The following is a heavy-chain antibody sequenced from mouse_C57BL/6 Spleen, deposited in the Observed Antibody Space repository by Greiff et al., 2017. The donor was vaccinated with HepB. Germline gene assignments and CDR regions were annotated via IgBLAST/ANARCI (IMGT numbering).Heavy chain of an antibody. J-gene: IGHJ1*03. CDR2: ISSGGDYI. Sequence: DVQLVESGEGLVKPGGSLKLSCAASGFTFSSYAMSWVRQTPEKRLEWVAYISSGGDYIYYADTVKGRFTISRDNARNTLYLQMSSLKSEDTAMYYCTREHDYGERLYWYFDVWGTGTTVTVSS. CDR1: GFTFSSYA. V-gene: IGHV5-9-1*02. D-gene: IGHD2-4*01. CDR3: TREHDYGERLYWYFDV.